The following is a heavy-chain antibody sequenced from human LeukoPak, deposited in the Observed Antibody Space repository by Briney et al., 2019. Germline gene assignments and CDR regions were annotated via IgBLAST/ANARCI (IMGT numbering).Heavy chain of an antibody. D-gene: IGHD5-24*01. CDR1: GGSISSSSYY. Sequence: SETLSLTCAVSGGSISSSSYYWGWIRQPPGKGLEWIGEINHSGSTNYNPSLKSRVTISVDTSKNQFSLKLSSVTAADTAVYYCARDSKGYNSIFFDYWGQGTLVTVSS. CDR2: INHSGST. J-gene: IGHJ4*02. CDR3: ARDSKGYNSIFFDY. V-gene: IGHV4-39*07.